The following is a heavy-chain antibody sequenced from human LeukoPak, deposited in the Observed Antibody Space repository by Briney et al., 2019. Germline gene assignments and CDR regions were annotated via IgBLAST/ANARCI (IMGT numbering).Heavy chain of an antibody. V-gene: IGHV3-23*01. CDR3: AKDRKLRLGSLSFDY. Sequence: GVSLTLPCAPSVFTFNIYSMSGPRHAPGEAREGVTSISSSGGSTYYEDLVKGRFTISRDNPKHTQYLPMNSLRAEDTAVYYCAKDRKLRLGSLSFDYWGQGTLVTVSS. CDR2: ISSSGGST. J-gene: IGHJ4*02. D-gene: IGHD3-16*02. CDR1: VFTFNIYS.